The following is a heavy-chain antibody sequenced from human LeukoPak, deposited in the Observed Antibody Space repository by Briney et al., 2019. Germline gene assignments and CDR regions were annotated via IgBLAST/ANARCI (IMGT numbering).Heavy chain of an antibody. CDR2: ISGSGGST. J-gene: IGHJ4*02. Sequence: GGSLRLSCAASGFTFSSYAMRWVRQAPGKGVEWVSAISGSGGSTYYADSVKGRFTISRDNSKNTLYLQMNSLRAEDTAVYYCAKGGIYSYGRFDYWGQGTLVTVSS. V-gene: IGHV3-23*01. CDR3: AKGGIYSYGRFDY. D-gene: IGHD5-18*01. CDR1: GFTFSSYA.